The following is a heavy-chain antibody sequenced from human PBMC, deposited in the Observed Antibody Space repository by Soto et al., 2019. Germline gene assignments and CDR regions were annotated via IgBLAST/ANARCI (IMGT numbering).Heavy chain of an antibody. V-gene: IGHV1-8*01. J-gene: IGHJ6*02. Sequence: QVQLVQSGAEVKKPGASVKVSCKASGYTFTSYDINWVRQATGQGLEWMGWMNPNSGNTGYAQKFQGRVTMTRNTSISTAYMELSSLRSEDTAVYYCAREPDPDTAMVTGDYYYGMDVWGQGTTVTVSS. CDR1: GYTFTSYD. CDR2: MNPNSGNT. CDR3: AREPDPDTAMVTGDYYYGMDV. D-gene: IGHD5-18*01.